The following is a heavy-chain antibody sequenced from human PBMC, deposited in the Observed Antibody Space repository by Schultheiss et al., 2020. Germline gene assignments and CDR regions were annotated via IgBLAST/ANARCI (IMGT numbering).Heavy chain of an antibody. CDR1: GDSVSSNSAA. V-gene: IGHV6-1*01. J-gene: IGHJ6*02. Sequence: SQTLSLTCAISGDSVSSNSAAWNWIRQSPSRGLEWLGRTYYRSKWYNDYALSVKSRITISPDTSKNQFSLQLNSVTPEDTAVYYCAREWRGGSSWGADYYYGMDVWGQGTTVTVS. CDR2: TYYRSKWYN. CDR3: AREWRGGSSWGADYYYGMDV. D-gene: IGHD6-13*01.